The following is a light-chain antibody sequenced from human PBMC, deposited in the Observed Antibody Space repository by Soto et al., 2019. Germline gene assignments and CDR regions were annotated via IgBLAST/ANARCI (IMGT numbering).Light chain of an antibody. CDR3: QQYSNWPLT. V-gene: IGKV3-15*01. J-gene: IGKJ4*01. Sequence: EIVLTQSPGTLSLSPGERATLSCRSSQSVTSDYLAWYQQKPGQAPRLLIYDAFTRATGIPARFSGSASGTEFTLTISSLQSEDFAVYYCQQYSNWPLTFGGGTKVDI. CDR2: DAF. CDR1: QSVTSD.